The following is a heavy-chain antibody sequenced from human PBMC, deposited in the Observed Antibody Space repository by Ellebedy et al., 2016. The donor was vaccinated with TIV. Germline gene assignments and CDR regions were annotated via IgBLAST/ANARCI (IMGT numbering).Heavy chain of an antibody. D-gene: IGHD3-3*01. Sequence: ASVKVSXXASGYTFTGYYMHWVRQAPGQGLEWMGWINPNSGGTNYAQKFQGRVTMTRDTSISTAYMELSRLRSDDMAVYYCARVFDTTTDFWSGLFDAFDIWGQGTMVTVSS. CDR3: ARVFDTTTDFWSGLFDAFDI. CDR2: INPNSGGT. J-gene: IGHJ3*02. CDR1: GYTFTGYY. V-gene: IGHV1-2*02.